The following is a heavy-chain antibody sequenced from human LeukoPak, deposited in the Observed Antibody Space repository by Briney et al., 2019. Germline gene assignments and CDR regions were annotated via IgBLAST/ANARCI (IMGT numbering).Heavy chain of an antibody. V-gene: IGHV3-15*01. CDR1: GFTFSNAW. Sequence: GGSLRLSCAASGFTFSNAWMSWVRQAPGKGLEWVGRIKSKTDGGTTDYAAPVKGRFTISRDDSKNTLYLQMNSLKTEDTAVYYCTTVAGVVGATAYAFDIWGQGTMVTVSS. J-gene: IGHJ3*02. D-gene: IGHD1-26*01. CDR2: IKSKTDGGTT. CDR3: TTVAGVVGATAYAFDI.